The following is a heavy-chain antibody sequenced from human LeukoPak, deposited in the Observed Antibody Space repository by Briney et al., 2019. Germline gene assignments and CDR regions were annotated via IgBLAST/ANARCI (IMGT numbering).Heavy chain of an antibody. CDR2: ISRSDNYI. CDR3: ARDLTQYQLLEDGMDV. CDR1: GFTFSSYT. D-gene: IGHD2-2*01. V-gene: IGHV3-21*01. Sequence: GGSLRLSCAASGFTFSSYTMTWVRQAPGKGLEWVSSISRSDNYIYYADSVEGRFTISRDNARSSLYLQMNSLRDEDTAVYYCARDLTQYQLLEDGMDVWGQGTTVTVSS. J-gene: IGHJ6*02.